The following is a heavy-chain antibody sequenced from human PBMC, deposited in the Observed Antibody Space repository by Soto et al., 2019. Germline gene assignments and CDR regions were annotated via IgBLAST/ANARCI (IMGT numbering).Heavy chain of an antibody. CDR1: GFTFSSYG. CDR3: AKDTYKASSIAAPGAY. Sequence: GWSLRLSCAASGFTFSSYGMHWVRQAPGKGLEWVAVISYDGSNKYYADSVKGRFTISRDNSKNTLYLQMNSLRAEDTAVYYCAKDTYKASSIAAPGAYWGQGTLVTVSS. J-gene: IGHJ4*02. V-gene: IGHV3-30*18. D-gene: IGHD6-6*01. CDR2: ISYDGSNK.